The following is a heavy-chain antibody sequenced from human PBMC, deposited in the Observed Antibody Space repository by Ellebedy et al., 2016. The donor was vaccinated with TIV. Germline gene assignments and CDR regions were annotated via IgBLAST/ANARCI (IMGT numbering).Heavy chain of an antibody. J-gene: IGHJ3*02. V-gene: IGHV1-46*04. Sequence: ASVKVSCKASGYTFTSYYMHWVRQAPGQGLEWLGIINPSGGSTSYAQKLQGRVTMTRDTSTSTVYMELSSLRSEDTAVYYCARSHASRDAFDIWGQGTMVTVSS. CDR1: GYTFTSYY. CDR3: ARSHASRDAFDI. CDR2: INPSGGST. D-gene: IGHD2-2*01.